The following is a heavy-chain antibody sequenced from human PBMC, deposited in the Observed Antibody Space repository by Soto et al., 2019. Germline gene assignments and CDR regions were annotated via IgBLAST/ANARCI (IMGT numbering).Heavy chain of an antibody. CDR2: ISGSGGST. V-gene: IGHV3-23*01. D-gene: IGHD6-13*01. CDR1: GFTFSSYA. Sequence: GGSLRLSCAASGFTFSSYAMSWVRQAPGKGLEWVSAISGSGGSTYYADSVKGRFTISRDNSKNTLYLQMNSLRAEDTAVYYCAKDPPGIAAAEGPPIYYFDYWGQGTLVTVSS. J-gene: IGHJ4*02. CDR3: AKDPPGIAAAEGPPIYYFDY.